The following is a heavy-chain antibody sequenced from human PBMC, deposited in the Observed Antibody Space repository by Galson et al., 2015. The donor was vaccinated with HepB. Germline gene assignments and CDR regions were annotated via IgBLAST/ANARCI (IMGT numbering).Heavy chain of an antibody. CDR1: GGSISSYY. D-gene: IGHD4-17*01. V-gene: IGHV4-59*01. Sequence: ETLSLTCTVSGGSISSYYWSWIRQPPGKGLEWIGYIYYSGSTNYNPSLKSRVTISVDTSKNQFSLKLSSVTAADTAVYYCARDFLPYGDYATYGMDVWGQGTTVTVSS. CDR2: IYYSGST. CDR3: ARDFLPYGDYATYGMDV. J-gene: IGHJ6*02.